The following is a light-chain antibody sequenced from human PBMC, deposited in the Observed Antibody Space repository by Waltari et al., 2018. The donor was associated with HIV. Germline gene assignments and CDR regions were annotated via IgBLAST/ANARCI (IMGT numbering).Light chain of an antibody. CDR3: CSYAVEKYL. CDR2: DVD. J-gene: IGLJ1*01. CDR1: RRAVGSYHF. V-gene: IGLV2-23*02. Sequence: QSALTQPASVSGSPGQSVPVSCTGTRRAVGSYHFVSWFQQHPTKAPKPILYDVDKRPSGVSARFSGSRSGNTASLTISGLQPEDEADYYCCSYAVEKYLFGSGTKVTVL.